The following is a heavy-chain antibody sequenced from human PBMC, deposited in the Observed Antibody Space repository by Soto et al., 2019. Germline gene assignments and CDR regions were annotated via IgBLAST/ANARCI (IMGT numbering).Heavy chain of an antibody. J-gene: IGHJ6*03. D-gene: IGHD2-15*01. V-gene: IGHV3-66*01. Sequence: SLRVSCSASLFTVSSNYMSWVLHTPFKLLEWVSLIQSGGSTYYAGSVKGRFTISRDNSKNTLFLQMNSLRAEDTAVYYCARDDVHCSGGRCYGVPMDVWGKGTTVTVSS. CDR2: IQSGGST. CDR1: LFTVSSNY. CDR3: ARDDVHCSGGRCYGVPMDV.